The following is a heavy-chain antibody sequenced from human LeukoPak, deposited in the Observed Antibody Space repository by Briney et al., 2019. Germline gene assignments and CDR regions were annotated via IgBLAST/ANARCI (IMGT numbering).Heavy chain of an antibody. V-gene: IGHV3-9*01. Sequence: SLRLSCAASGFTFDDYAMHWVRQAPGQDLEWVSGISWNSGSIGYADSVKGRFTISRDNAKNSLYLQMNSLRAQDTALYYCAKAARWGDFDYWGQGTLVTVSS. CDR1: GFTFDDYA. CDR2: ISWNSGSI. J-gene: IGHJ4*02. CDR3: AKAARWGDFDY. D-gene: IGHD3-16*01.